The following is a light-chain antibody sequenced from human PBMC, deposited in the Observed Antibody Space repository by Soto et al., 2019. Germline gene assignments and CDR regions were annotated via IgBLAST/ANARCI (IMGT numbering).Light chain of an antibody. CDR3: CSDAGSGIYV. CDR1: SSDVGRYNF. CDR2: EVS. V-gene: IGLV2-23*02. J-gene: IGLJ1*01. Sequence: QSALTQPASVSGSPGQSITISCTGTSSDVGRYNFVSWYQQHPGKAPKVLINEVSKRPSGVSNRFPGSKSGNTASLTISGLQAEDEADYYCCSDAGSGIYVFGTGTKLTVL.